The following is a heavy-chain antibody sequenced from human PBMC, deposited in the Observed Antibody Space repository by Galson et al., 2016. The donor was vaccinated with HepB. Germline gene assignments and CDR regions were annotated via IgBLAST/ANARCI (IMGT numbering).Heavy chain of an antibody. D-gene: IGHD4-17*01. CDR1: GFTFSSYA. CDR2: LSSSGGST. J-gene: IGHJ4*02. V-gene: IGHV3-23*01. CDR3: AKDHHGDFPYYFDY. Sequence: SLRLSCAASGFTFSSYAMSWVRQAPGEGLEWVSTLSSSGGSTYYADSVKGRFTISRDNSKDTLYLQMNSLRAEDTAVYYCAKDHHGDFPYYFDYWGQGTLVSVSS.